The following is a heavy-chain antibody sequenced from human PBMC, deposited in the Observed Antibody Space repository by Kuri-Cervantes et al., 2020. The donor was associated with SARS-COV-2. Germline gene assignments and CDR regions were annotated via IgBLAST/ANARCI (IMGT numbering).Heavy chain of an antibody. J-gene: IGHJ4*02. D-gene: IGHD5-12*01. CDR3: AKGHGDLYWLIVATSYFDY. Sequence: SVKVSCKASGGTFSSYAISWARQAPGQGLEWMGGIIPIFGTANYAQKFQGRVTITADESTSTAYMELNSLRAEDTAVYYCAKGHGDLYWLIVATSYFDYWGQGTLVTVSS. CDR2: IIPIFGTA. CDR1: GGTFSSYA. V-gene: IGHV1-69*13.